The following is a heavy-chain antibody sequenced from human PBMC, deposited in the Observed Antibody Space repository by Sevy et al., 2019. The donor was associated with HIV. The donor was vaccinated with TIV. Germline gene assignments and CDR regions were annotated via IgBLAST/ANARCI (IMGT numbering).Heavy chain of an antibody. CDR2: IYHSGST. Sequence: SETQSLTCAVSGYSISSGFYWGWIRQPPGKGLEWIGTIYHSGSTYYNPSLKSRVTISVDTSKNQFSLKLSSVTAADTAVYYCAREYSSSWYGYWGQGTLVTVSS. V-gene: IGHV4-38-2*01. D-gene: IGHD6-13*01. CDR1: GYSISSGFY. J-gene: IGHJ4*02. CDR3: AREYSSSWYGY.